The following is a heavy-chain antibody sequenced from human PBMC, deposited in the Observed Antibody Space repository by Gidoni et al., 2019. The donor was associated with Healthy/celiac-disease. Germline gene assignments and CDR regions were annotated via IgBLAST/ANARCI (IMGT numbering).Heavy chain of an antibody. CDR1: GFTFSSYG. CDR2: IWYDGSNK. CDR3: ARDHATVTGDY. J-gene: IGHJ4*02. Sequence: QVQLVESGGGVVQPGRSLRLSCAASGFTFSSYGMHWVRQAPGKGLEWVAVIWYDGSNKYYADSVKGRFTISRDNSKNTLYLQMNSLRAEDTAVYYCARDHATVTGDYWGQGTLVTVSS. D-gene: IGHD4-17*01. V-gene: IGHV3-33*01.